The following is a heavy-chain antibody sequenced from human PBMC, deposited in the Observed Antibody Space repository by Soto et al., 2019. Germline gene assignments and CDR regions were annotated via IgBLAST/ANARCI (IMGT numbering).Heavy chain of an antibody. V-gene: IGHV3-23*01. J-gene: IGHJ4*02. CDR3: AKGGTGDVGDY. CDR1: GFTFSSSA. Sequence: EVQLLESGGGLVQPGGSLRLSCAASGFTFSSSAMSWVRQAPGKGLEWVSAINGGGGSTFYADSMKGRFTISRDNSKNTLYLQMNSLRVEDTAVSYCAKGGTGDVGDYRGQGTLVTVSS. D-gene: IGHD7-27*01. CDR2: INGGGGST.